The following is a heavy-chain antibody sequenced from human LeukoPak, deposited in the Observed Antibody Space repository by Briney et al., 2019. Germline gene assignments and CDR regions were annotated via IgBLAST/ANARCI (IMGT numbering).Heavy chain of an antibody. D-gene: IGHD3-3*01. Sequence: SVKVSCKASGGTFSSYAIIWVRQAPGQGLEWMGGIIPIFGTANYAQKFQGRVTITTDESTSTAYMELSSLRSEDTAVYYCARTLSHDFWSGYYRWGQGTLVTVSS. V-gene: IGHV1-69*05. J-gene: IGHJ4*02. CDR3: ARTLSHDFWSGYYR. CDR2: IIPIFGTA. CDR1: GGTFSSYA.